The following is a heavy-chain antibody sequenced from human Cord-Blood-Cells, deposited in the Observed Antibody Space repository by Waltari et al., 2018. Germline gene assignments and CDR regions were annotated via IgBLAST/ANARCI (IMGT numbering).Heavy chain of an antibody. CDR1: GGSFSGYY. J-gene: IGHJ4*02. V-gene: IGHV4-34*01. Sequence: QVQLQQWGAGLLKTSETLSLTCPVYGGSFSGYYWSWIRQPPGKGLEWIGEINHSGSTNYNPSLKSRVTISVDTSKNQFSLKLSSVTAADTAVYYCARGGGRNGADYWGQGTLVTVSS. D-gene: IGHD3-16*01. CDR2: INHSGST. CDR3: ARGGGRNGADY.